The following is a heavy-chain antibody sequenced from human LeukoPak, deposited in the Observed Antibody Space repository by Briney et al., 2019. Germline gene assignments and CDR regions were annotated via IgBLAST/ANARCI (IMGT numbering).Heavy chain of an antibody. Sequence: PGGSLRHSCAASGFTFSSYWMHWVRQAPGKGLVWVSRINSDGSSTNYADSVKGRFTISRDNAKNTLYLQMNSLRAEDTAVYYCARRGAATGAFDIWGQGTMVTVSS. CDR2: INSDGSST. D-gene: IGHD2-15*01. V-gene: IGHV3-74*01. CDR3: ARRGAATGAFDI. CDR1: GFTFSSYW. J-gene: IGHJ3*02.